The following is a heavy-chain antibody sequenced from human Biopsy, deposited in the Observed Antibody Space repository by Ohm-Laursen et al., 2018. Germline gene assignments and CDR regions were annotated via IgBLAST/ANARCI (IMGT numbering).Heavy chain of an antibody. CDR1: GYTFSRYW. Sequence: SLRLSCAASGYTFSRYWMTWVRQAPGKGLEWVSSITTDSGRIFYADSVRGRFTISRDNSKNTLYLQMNSLRAEDTAEYYCARHLRYNDCWGQGTLVTVSS. J-gene: IGHJ4*02. V-gene: IGHV3-23*01. CDR2: ITTDSGRI. CDR3: ARHLRYNDC. D-gene: IGHD3-9*01.